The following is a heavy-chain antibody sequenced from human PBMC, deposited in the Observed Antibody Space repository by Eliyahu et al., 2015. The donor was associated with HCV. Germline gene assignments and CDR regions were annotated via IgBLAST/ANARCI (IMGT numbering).Heavy chain of an antibody. CDR3: ARTQYKSLVTGYKDHYQFDY. J-gene: IGHJ4*01. Sequence: QVQLQESGPGLVKPSETLSLTCGVSGYSVSNGYYWGWIRQPPGKDLEWIGSVFYSGSTYYNPSLKTRVTISVDTSKNQLSLKLSSVTAADTAVYYCARTQYKSLVTGYKDHYQFDYWGPGSLVTVSS. V-gene: IGHV4-38-2*01. D-gene: IGHD3-9*01. CDR1: GYSVSNGYY. CDR2: VFYSGST.